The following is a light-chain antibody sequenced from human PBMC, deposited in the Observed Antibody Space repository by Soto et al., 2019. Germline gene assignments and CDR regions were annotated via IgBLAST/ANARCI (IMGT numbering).Light chain of an antibody. CDR1: SNDVGGYNY. Sequence: QSALTQPASVSGSPGQTITISGTGTSNDVGGYNYVSWFQQHPGKAPKLLIYDVTNRPSGVSNRFSGSKSGNTASLTISGLQAEHEADYYCSSFSSSSTLVFGGGTKLTVL. CDR3: SSFSSSSTLV. J-gene: IGLJ2*01. CDR2: DVT. V-gene: IGLV2-14*03.